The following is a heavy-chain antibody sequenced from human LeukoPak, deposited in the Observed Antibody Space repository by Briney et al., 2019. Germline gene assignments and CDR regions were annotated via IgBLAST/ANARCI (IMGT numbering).Heavy chain of an antibody. J-gene: IGHJ5*02. CDR2: IYYSGST. Sequence: SGTLSLTCTVAGGSISSSSYYWGWIRQPPGKGLEWIGSIYYSGSTYYNPSLKSRVTISVDTSKNQFSLKLSSVTAADTAVYYCASLWFGELPYNWFDPWGQGTLVTVSS. D-gene: IGHD3-10*01. CDR1: GGSISSSSYY. CDR3: ASLWFGELPYNWFDP. V-gene: IGHV4-39*01.